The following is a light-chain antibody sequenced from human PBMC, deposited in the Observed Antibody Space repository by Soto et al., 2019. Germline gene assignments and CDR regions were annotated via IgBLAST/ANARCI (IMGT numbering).Light chain of an antibody. Sequence: ETMMTQSPATLSASPGERVTLSCRATQSVTYNLAWYQQKPGQAPRLLIYGASTRATGIPARFSGRGSGTEFTLTITSLQSEDFAVYYCQQYNDWLWTFGQVTKADIK. CDR1: QSVTYN. CDR3: QQYNDWLWT. CDR2: GAS. V-gene: IGKV3-15*01. J-gene: IGKJ1*01.